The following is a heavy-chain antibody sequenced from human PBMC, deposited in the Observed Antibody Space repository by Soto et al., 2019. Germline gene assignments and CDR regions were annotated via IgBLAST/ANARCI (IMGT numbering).Heavy chain of an antibody. Sequence: QITLNESGPTVVRPTETLTLTCRFSGFSLTTSGVGVGWIRQSPGKAPEWLALIYWDDDNRYSASLKSRLTITKDTSKNQVVLTVSDLDPTDTATYYCAHSVRRTVFGLVTKTAMYFEFWGQGTPVAASS. D-gene: IGHD3-3*01. V-gene: IGHV2-5*02. CDR3: AHSVRRTVFGLVTKTAMYFEF. CDR1: GFSLTTSGVG. J-gene: IGHJ4*02. CDR2: IYWDDDN.